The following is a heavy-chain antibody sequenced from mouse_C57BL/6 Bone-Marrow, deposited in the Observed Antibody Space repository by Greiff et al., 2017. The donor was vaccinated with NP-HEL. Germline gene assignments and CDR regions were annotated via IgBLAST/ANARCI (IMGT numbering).Heavy chain of an antibody. CDR3: ARSYDDDGDYDAMDY. CDR1: GYTFTDYY. Sequence: EVQLQQSGPELVKPGASVKISCKASGYTFTDYYMNWVKQSHGKSLEWIGDINPNNGGTSYNQKFKGKATLTVDKSSSPAYMELRSLTSADSAVYFLARSYDDDGDYDAMDYWGQGTSVTVSS. D-gene: IGHD2-4*01. CDR2: INPNNGGT. J-gene: IGHJ4*01. V-gene: IGHV1-26*01.